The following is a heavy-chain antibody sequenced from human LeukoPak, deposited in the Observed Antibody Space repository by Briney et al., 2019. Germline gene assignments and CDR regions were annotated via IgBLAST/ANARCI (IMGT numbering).Heavy chain of an antibody. CDR2: ISGSGGNT. V-gene: IGHV3-23*01. Sequence: GGSLRLSCAASGFTFSSYAMSWVRQAPGKGLEWVSSISGSGGNTYYADSVKGRFTISRDNAKNSLYLQMNSLRAEDTAVYYCARDPPTDYNSFDYWGQGTLVTVSS. CDR1: GFTFSSYA. D-gene: IGHD4-11*01. CDR3: ARDPPTDYNSFDY. J-gene: IGHJ4*02.